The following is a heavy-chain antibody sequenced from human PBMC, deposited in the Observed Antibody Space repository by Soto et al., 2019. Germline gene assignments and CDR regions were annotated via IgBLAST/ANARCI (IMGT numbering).Heavy chain of an antibody. V-gene: IGHV5-51*01. D-gene: IGHD6-13*01. J-gene: IGHJ5*02. CDR1: GYSFTSYW. CDR3: ARQGYSSSWSNWFDP. Sequence: GESLKISCKGSGYSFTSYWIGWVRQMPGKGLEWMGIIYPGDSDTRYSPSFQGQVTISADKSISTAYLQWSSLKASGTAMYYCARQGYSSSWSNWFDPWGQGTLVTVSS. CDR2: IYPGDSDT.